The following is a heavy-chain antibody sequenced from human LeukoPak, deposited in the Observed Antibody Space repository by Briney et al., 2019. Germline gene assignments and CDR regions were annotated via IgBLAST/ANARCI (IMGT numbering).Heavy chain of an antibody. D-gene: IGHD3-10*01. J-gene: IGHJ5*02. CDR1: GGSISSYY. Sequence: SETLSLTCTVSGGSISSYYWSWIRQPPGKGLEWIGHIFYTGSTTYNPSLKSRVTISVDKSKNQFSLKLSSVTTADTAVYYCARAGAWQIDPWGQGALVTVSS. CDR2: IFYTGST. CDR3: ARAGAWQIDP. V-gene: IGHV4-59*01.